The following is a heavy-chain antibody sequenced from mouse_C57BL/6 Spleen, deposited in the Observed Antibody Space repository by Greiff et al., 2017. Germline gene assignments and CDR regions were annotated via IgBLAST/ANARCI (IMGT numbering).Heavy chain of an antibody. V-gene: IGHV1-55*01. CDR2: IYPGSGST. CDR1: GYTFTSYW. D-gene: IGHD1-1*01. Sequence: QVQLQQPGAELVKPGASVKMSCKASGYTFTSYWITWVTQRPGQGLEWIGDIYPGSGSTNYNEKFKSKATLTVDTSSSTAYMQLSSLTAEDSAVYYSARENTAVASNWGQSTTLTVCS. CDR3: ARENTAVASN. J-gene: IGHJ2*01.